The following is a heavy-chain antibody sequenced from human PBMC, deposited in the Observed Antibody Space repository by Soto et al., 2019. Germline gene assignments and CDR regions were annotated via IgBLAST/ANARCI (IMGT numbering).Heavy chain of an antibody. CDR1: GFTVSSYG. CDR3: TGEVASGY. D-gene: IGHD2-8*02. J-gene: IGHJ4*02. CDR2: ISRDGGTK. Sequence: GGSLRLSCAASGFTVSSYGMHWVRQAPGKGLEWVAVISRDGGTKYYADSVKGRFTISRDNSRNTLFLEMNSLRGDDMAVYYCTGEVASGYWGQGTLVTVSS. V-gene: IGHV3-30*03.